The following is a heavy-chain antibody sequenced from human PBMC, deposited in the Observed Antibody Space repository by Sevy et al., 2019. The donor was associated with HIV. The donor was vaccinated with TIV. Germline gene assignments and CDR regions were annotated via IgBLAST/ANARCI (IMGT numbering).Heavy chain of an antibody. Sequence: GGSLRLSCAASGFTFSNYFMNWVRQAPGKGLEWVSSISSGSSYIFYADSLKGRFTISRDNAKNSLYLLMNSLRAEDTAVYYCARGDYYGSLYYFDYWGPGTLVTVSS. V-gene: IGHV3-21*01. CDR1: GFTFSNYF. CDR3: ARGDYYGSLYYFDY. D-gene: IGHD3-10*01. J-gene: IGHJ4*02. CDR2: ISSGSSYI.